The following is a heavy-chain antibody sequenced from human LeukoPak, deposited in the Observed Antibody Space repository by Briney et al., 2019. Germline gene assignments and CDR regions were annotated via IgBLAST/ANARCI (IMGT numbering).Heavy chain of an antibody. D-gene: IGHD3-10*01. CDR1: GYNFNTHW. CDR3: ARLFSSSSWFGGFDY. V-gene: IGHV5-51*01. J-gene: IGHJ4*02. Sequence: GESLKISCRTSGYNFNTHWIGWVRQLPGKGLEWMGIIYPGDSDVKYSPSFEGQVTISADESVSTAYLQWSGLKASDTALYYCARLFSSSSWFGGFDYWGQGTLVTVSS. CDR2: IYPGDSDV.